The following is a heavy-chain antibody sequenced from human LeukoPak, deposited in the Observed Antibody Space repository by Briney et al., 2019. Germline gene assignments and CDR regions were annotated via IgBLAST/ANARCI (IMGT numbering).Heavy chain of an antibody. V-gene: IGHV3-30*04. J-gene: IGHJ4*02. CDR3: AKGRYHLATVTLLDY. CDR2: ISYDGPNK. Sequence: TGGSLRLSCAASGFTLSSYAMHWVRQAPGKGLEWVAVISYDGPNKYYADSVKGRFTISRDNSKNTLYLQMNSVRAEDTAIYYCAKGRYHLATVTLLDYWGQGTLVTVSS. CDR1: GFTLSSYA. D-gene: IGHD4-17*01.